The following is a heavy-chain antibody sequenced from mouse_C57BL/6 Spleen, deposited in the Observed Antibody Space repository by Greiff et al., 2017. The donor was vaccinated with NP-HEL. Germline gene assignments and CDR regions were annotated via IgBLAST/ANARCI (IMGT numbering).Heavy chain of an antibody. D-gene: IGHD2-4*01. CDR2: IHPNSGST. CDR3: GISPYDYDGGFDD. V-gene: IGHV1-64*01. CDR1: GYTFTSYW. Sequence: QVQLQQPGAELVKPGASVKLSCKASGYTFTSYWMHWVKQRPGQGLEWIGMIHPNSGSTNYNEKFKSKATLTVDKSSSTAYMQLSSLTSEDSAVYYCGISPYDYDGGFDDGGKGTTLTVSS. J-gene: IGHJ2*01.